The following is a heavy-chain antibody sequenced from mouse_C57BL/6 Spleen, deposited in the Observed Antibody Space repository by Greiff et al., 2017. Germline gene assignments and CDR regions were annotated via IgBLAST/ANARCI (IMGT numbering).Heavy chain of an antibody. CDR3: ARVGDYEEWYFDV. V-gene: IGHV3-5*01. Sequence: EVKLVESGPGLVKPSQTVFLTCTVTGISITTGNYRWSWIRQFPGNKLEWIGYIYYSGTITYNPSLTSRTTITRDTPKNQFFLEMNSLTAEDTATYYCARVGDYEEWYFDVWGTGTTVTVSS. CDR2: IYYSGTI. CDR1: GISITTGNYR. D-gene: IGHD2-4*01. J-gene: IGHJ1*03.